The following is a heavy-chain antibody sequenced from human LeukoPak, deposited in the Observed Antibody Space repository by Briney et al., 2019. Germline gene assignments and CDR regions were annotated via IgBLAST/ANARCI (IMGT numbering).Heavy chain of an antibody. D-gene: IGHD3-22*01. CDR2: ISYDGSNK. CDR3: ANGAYYDSSGYYFDY. J-gene: IGHJ4*02. V-gene: IGHV3-30*18. Sequence: GGSLRLSCAASGFTFSSYGMHWVRQAPGKGLEWVAVISYDGSNKYYADSVKGRFTTSRDNSKNTLYLQMNSLRAEDTAVYYCANGAYYDSSGYYFDYWGQGTLVTVSS. CDR1: GFTFSSYG.